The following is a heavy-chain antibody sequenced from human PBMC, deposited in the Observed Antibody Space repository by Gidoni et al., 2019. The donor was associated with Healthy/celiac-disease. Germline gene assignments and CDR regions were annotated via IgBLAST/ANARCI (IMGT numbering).Heavy chain of an antibody. CDR3: AKAPLYCSSTSCPYGMDV. V-gene: IGHV3-23*01. Sequence: EVQLLESGGGLVQPGGSLRLSCAASGFTFSSYAMSWVRQAPGKGLEWVSAISGSGGSTYYADSVKGRFTISRDNSKNTLYMQMNSLRAEDTAVYYCAKAPLYCSSTSCPYGMDVWGQGTTVTVS. J-gene: IGHJ6*02. CDR2: ISGSGGST. CDR1: GFTFSSYA. D-gene: IGHD2-2*01.